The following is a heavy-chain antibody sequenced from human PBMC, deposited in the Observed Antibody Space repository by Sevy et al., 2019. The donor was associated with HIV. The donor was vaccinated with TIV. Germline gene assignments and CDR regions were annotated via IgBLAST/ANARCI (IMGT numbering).Heavy chain of an antibody. J-gene: IGHJ4*02. CDR1: GFTFSSYA. Sequence: GGSLRLSCAASGFTFSSYALNWVRQAPGKGLEWVSVISGSGGSTYYADSVKGRFTISRDNAKNTLYLQMNSLRAEDTAVYYCAKDPRCSTTVTKDFDYWGQGTLVTVSS. CDR2: ISGSGGST. V-gene: IGHV3-23*01. D-gene: IGHD4-17*01. CDR3: AKDPRCSTTVTKDFDY.